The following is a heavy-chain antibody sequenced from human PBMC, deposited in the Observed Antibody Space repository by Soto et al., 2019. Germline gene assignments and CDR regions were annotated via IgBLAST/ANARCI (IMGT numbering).Heavy chain of an antibody. CDR1: GFTFSNYA. CDR3: AKAYFVWSSEQPYYFDY. Sequence: EVQLLDSGGGLVQPGGSLRLSCAASGFTFSNYAMTWVRQGPGKGLEWVPGISGSGGRSYYADSVKGRFIISRDNSKSTLYLQMNSLRAEDTAVYYCAKAYFVWSSEQPYYFDYWGQGTLVTVSS. CDR2: ISGSGGRS. V-gene: IGHV3-23*01. J-gene: IGHJ4*02. D-gene: IGHD3-16*01.